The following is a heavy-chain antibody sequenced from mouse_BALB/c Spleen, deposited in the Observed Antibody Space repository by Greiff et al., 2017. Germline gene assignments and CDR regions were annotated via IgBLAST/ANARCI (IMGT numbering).Heavy chain of an antibody. Sequence: EVKLVESGGGLVQPGGSLKLSCAASGFTFSSYGMSWVRQTPDKRLELVATINSNGGSTYYPDSVKVRFTISRDNAKNTLYLQMSSLKSEDTAMYYCAREDGYYGWFAYWGQGTLVTVSA. J-gene: IGHJ3*01. CDR1: GFTFSSYG. D-gene: IGHD2-3*01. V-gene: IGHV5-6-3*01. CDR2: INSNGGST. CDR3: AREDGYYGWFAY.